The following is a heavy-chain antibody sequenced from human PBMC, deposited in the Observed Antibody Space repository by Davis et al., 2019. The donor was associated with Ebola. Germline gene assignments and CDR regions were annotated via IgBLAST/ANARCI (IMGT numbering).Heavy chain of an antibody. CDR2: IKQDGSEK. CDR1: GFTFSSYS. Sequence: GESLKISCAASGFTFSSYSMSWVRQAPGKGLEWVANIKQDGSEKYYVDSVKGRFTISRDNAKNSLYLQMNSLRAEDTAVYYCARDAPYCSSTSCYMSLYYYYYMDVWGKGTTVTVSS. CDR3: ARDAPYCSSTSCYMSLYYYYYMDV. D-gene: IGHD2-2*02. V-gene: IGHV3-7*01. J-gene: IGHJ6*03.